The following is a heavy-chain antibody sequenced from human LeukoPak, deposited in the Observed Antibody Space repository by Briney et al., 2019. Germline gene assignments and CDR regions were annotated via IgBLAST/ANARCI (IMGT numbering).Heavy chain of an antibody. CDR3: ARHLSTTVDY. CDR1: GGSIRTYY. Sequence: PSETLSLTCTVSGGSIRTYYWSWIRQPPGKGLEWIGYIYDSGNTNYNPSLKSRITISIDTSKNQFSLKLSSVTAADTAVYYCARHLSTTVDYWGQGTLVTVSS. CDR2: IYDSGNT. V-gene: IGHV4-59*08. J-gene: IGHJ4*02. D-gene: IGHD1-1*01.